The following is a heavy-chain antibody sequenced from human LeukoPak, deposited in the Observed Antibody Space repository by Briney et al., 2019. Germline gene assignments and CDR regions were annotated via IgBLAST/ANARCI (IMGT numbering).Heavy chain of an antibody. V-gene: IGHV4-59*01. D-gene: IGHD5-18*01. J-gene: IGHJ4*02. Sequence: SETLSLTCTVSGGSISSYYCTWIRQPPGKGLEWIGYIYYSGSTTYNPSLKSRVTISIDTSKNQFSLEVRSVTAADTAVYYCATGDTWLDYWGQGTLVTVSS. CDR2: IYYSGST. CDR3: ATGDTWLDY. CDR1: GGSISSYY.